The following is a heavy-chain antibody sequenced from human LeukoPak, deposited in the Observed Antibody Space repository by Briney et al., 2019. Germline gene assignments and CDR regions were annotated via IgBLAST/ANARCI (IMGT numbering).Heavy chain of an antibody. J-gene: IGHJ4*02. CDR3: ARGQRRAYDILTGPIDY. Sequence: SETLSLTCAVYGGSFSGYYWSWIRQPPGKGLEWMGEINHSGSTNYNPSLKSRVAISVDTSKNQFSLKLSSVTAADTAVYYCARGQRRAYDILTGPIDYWGQGTLVTVSS. CDR2: INHSGST. CDR1: GGSFSGYY. D-gene: IGHD3-9*01. V-gene: IGHV4-34*01.